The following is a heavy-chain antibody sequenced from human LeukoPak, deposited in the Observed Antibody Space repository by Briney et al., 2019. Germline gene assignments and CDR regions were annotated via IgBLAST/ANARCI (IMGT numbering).Heavy chain of an antibody. CDR2: IIPIFGTA. V-gene: IGHV1-69*13. J-gene: IGHJ6*02. CDR1: GYTFTSYG. D-gene: IGHD1-7*01. CDR3: ARDLPLGTTYYYGMDV. Sequence: ASVKVSCKASGYTFTSYGISWVRQAPGQGLEWMGGIIPIFGTANYAQKFQGRVTITADESTSTAYMELRSLRSDDTAVYYCARDLPLGTTYYYGMDVWGQGTTVTVSS.